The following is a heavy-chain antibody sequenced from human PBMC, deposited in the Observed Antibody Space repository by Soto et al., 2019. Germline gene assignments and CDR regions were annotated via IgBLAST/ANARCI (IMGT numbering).Heavy chain of an antibody. Sequence: PSETLSLTCAVYGGSFSGYYWSWIRQPPGKGLEWIGEINHSGSTNYNPSLKSRVTISVDTSKNQFSLKLSSVTAADTAVYYCARGVLELRFYMDVWGKGTTVTVSS. D-gene: IGHD1-7*01. V-gene: IGHV4-34*01. CDR3: ARGVLELRFYMDV. J-gene: IGHJ6*03. CDR2: INHSGST. CDR1: GGSFSGYY.